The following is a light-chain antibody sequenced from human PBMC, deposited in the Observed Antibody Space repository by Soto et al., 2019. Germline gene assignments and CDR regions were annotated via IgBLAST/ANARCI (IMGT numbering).Light chain of an antibody. J-gene: IGLJ3*02. CDR2: EVS. Sequence: QSVLTQPASVSGSPGQSITISCTGTSSDVGGYTYVSWYQHHPGKAPKLMIYEVSNRPSGVSNRFSGSKSGNTASLTISGLQAEDEADYYCSSYAGSNIYVVFGGGTKLTVL. CDR3: SSYAGSNIYVV. CDR1: SSDVGGYTY. V-gene: IGLV2-14*01.